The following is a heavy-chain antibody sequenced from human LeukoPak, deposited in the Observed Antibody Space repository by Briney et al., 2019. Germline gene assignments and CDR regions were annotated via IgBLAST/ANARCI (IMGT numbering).Heavy chain of an antibody. J-gene: IGHJ5*02. CDR1: GFTFSSYS. Sequence: GGSLRLSCAASGFTFSSYSMNWVRQAPGKGLEWVSSISSSSSYIYYADSVKGRFTISRDHAKNSLYLQMNSLRAEDTAVYYCARDRMAIAARPEGYWFDPWGQGTLVTVSS. D-gene: IGHD6-6*01. CDR3: ARDRMAIAARPEGYWFDP. CDR2: ISSSSSYI. V-gene: IGHV3-21*01.